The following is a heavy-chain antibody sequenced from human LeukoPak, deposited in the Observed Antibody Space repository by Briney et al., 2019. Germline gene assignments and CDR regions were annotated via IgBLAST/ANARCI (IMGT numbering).Heavy chain of an antibody. J-gene: IGHJ4*02. CDR3: ARVGKRGYSGYDRSGPFDY. V-gene: IGHV1-8*01. D-gene: IGHD5-12*01. CDR1: GYTFTSYD. CDR2: MNPNSGNT. Sequence: ASVKVSCKASGYTFTSYDINWVRQATGQGLEWMGWMNPNSGNTGYAQKFQGRVTMTRNTSISTAYMELSSLRSEDTAVYYCARVGKRGYSGYDRSGPFDYGGQGTLVTVSS.